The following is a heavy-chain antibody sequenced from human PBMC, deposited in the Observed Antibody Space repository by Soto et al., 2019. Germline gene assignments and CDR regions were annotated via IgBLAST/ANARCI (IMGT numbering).Heavy chain of an antibody. CDR3: ARHNKGVIGYYYYGMDV. CDR1: GYSFTSYW. Sequence: GESLKISCKGSGYSFTSYWIGWVRQMPGKGLEWMGIIYPGDSDTRYSPSFQGQVTISADKSISTAYRQWSSLEASDTAMYYCARHNKGVIGYYYYGMDVWGQGTTVTVSS. D-gene: IGHD3-10*01. V-gene: IGHV5-51*01. J-gene: IGHJ6*02. CDR2: IYPGDSDT.